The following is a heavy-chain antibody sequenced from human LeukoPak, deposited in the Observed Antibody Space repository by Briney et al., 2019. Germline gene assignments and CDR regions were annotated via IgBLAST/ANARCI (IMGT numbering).Heavy chain of an antibody. Sequence: GASVKVSCKASGYTFTSYDINWERQAAGQGLEWMGWMNPNSGNTGYAQKFQGRVTMTRNTSISTAYMELSSLRSEDTAVYYCARGIRGRRTFDYWGRGTLVTVSS. V-gene: IGHV1-8*01. CDR2: MNPNSGNT. J-gene: IGHJ4*02. D-gene: IGHD3-16*01. CDR3: ARGIRGRRTFDY. CDR1: GYTFTSYD.